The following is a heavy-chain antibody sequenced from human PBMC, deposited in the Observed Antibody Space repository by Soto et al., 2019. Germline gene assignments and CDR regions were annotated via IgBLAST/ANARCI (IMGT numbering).Heavy chain of an antibody. D-gene: IGHD3-22*01. CDR2: ISSRGDII. Sequence: PGRSLSLSCAVSGFIFSDYYMSWIRQAPGKGLEWVSYISSRGDIIYYADSVKGRFTISRDNAKNSLYLQMNSRRAEDTAVYYCARDLGYYDSSGYSDYWGQGTLVNVSS. CDR3: ARDLGYYDSSGYSDY. CDR1: GFIFSDYY. V-gene: IGHV3-11*01. J-gene: IGHJ4*02.